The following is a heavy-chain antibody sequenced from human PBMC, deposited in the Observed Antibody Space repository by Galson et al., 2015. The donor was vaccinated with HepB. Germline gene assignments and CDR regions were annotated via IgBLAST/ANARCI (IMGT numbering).Heavy chain of an antibody. CDR3: TRDLGGSPGVFFDY. CDR2: ISAYNGNA. J-gene: IGHJ4*02. D-gene: IGHD1-26*01. CDR1: GYTFTDFG. V-gene: IGHV1-18*04. Sequence: SVKVSCKASGYTFTDFGISWVRQAPRQGPEWMGWISAYNGNAKYAQNLQGRVTMTQDTSTSTAYMELRSLRSDDTAIYYCTRDLGGSPGVFFDYWGQGTLVTVSS.